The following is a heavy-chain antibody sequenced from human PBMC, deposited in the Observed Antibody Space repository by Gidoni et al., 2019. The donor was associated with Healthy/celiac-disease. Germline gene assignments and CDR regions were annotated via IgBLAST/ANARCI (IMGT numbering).Heavy chain of an antibody. CDR3: ARDSGVSGSLPFDY. D-gene: IGHD1-26*01. CDR2: IWYDGSNK. V-gene: IGHV3-33*01. CDR1: GFPFSTYG. J-gene: IGHJ4*02. Sequence: QVQLVESGGGVVQPGRSLRLSCAASGFPFSTYGMHWVRQAPGKGLEWVAVIWYDGSNKYYADSVKGRFTISRDNSKNTLYLQMNSLRAEDTAVYYCARDSGVSGSLPFDYWGQGTLVTVSS.